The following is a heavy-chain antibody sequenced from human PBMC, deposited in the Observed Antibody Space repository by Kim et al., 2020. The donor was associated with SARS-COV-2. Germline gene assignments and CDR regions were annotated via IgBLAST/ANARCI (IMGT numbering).Heavy chain of an antibody. D-gene: IGHD3-10*01. CDR1: GFTFIPYW. V-gene: IGHV3-7*03. J-gene: IGHJ4*02. CDR2: IKQDGSEK. Sequence: GGSLSLSCAASGFTFIPYWMSWVRQAPGKGLEWVANIKQDGSEKYYVDSVKGRFTISRDNAKNSLYLQMNSLRAEDTAVYYCARDLDTELLWFGEFPLFYDYWGQGTLVTVSS. CDR3: ARDLDTELLWFGEFPLFYDY.